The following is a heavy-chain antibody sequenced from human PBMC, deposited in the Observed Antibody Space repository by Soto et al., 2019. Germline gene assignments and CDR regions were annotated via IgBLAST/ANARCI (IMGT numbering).Heavy chain of an antibody. V-gene: IGHV4-59*08. D-gene: IGHD1-1*01. CDR1: GGSISNYY. CDR3: ARVSNYNPFQPFNWFDP. Sequence: SETLSLTCTISGGSISNYYWTWIRQPPGKGLEWIAYAHYSGNTNYNPSLKSRVTISVDTSKSQFSLKLSSMTAADTAVYYCARVSNYNPFQPFNWFDPWGQGTLVTVSS. CDR2: AHYSGNT. J-gene: IGHJ5*02.